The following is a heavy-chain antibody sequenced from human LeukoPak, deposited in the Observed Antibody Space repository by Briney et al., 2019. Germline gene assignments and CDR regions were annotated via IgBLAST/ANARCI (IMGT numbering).Heavy chain of an antibody. D-gene: IGHD2-2*01. CDR3: ARDRNPFVVVPAAIAFDY. Sequence: PGGSLRLSCAASGFTFDDYGMSWVRQAPGKRLEWVSGINWNGGSTGYADSVKGRFTISRDNAKNSLYLQMNSLRAEDTALYYCARDRNPFVVVPAAIAFDYWGQGTLVTVSS. CDR2: INWNGGST. J-gene: IGHJ4*02. V-gene: IGHV3-20*04. CDR1: GFTFDDYG.